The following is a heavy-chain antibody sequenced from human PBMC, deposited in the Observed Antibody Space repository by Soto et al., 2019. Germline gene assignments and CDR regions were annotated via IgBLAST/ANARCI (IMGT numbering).Heavy chain of an antibody. CDR1: GYTFTSYD. CDR3: AIALYCSSTSCYNSIDY. J-gene: IGHJ4*02. CDR2: MNPNSGNT. D-gene: IGHD2-2*02. V-gene: IGHV1-8*01. Sequence: QVQLVQSGAEVKKPGASVKVSCKASGYTFTSYDINWVRQATGQGLEWMGWMNPNSGNTGYAQKFQGRVTMTRNTSISTAYMELSSLRSEDTAVYYCAIALYCSSTSCYNSIDYWGQGTLVTVSS.